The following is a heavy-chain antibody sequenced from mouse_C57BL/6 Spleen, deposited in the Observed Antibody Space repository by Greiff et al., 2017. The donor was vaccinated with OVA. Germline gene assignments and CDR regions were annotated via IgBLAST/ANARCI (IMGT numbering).Heavy chain of an antibody. J-gene: IGHJ3*01. CDR3: ARHEITTVGFAY. CDR2: FYPGSGSI. D-gene: IGHD1-1*01. Sequence: VQVVESGAELVKPGASVKLSCKASGYTFTEYTIHWVKQRSGQGLEWIGWFYPGSGSIKYNEKFKDKATLTADKSSSTVYMELSRLTSEDSAVYFCARHEITTVGFAYWGQGTLVTVSA. CDR1: GYTFTEYT. V-gene: IGHV1-62-2*01.